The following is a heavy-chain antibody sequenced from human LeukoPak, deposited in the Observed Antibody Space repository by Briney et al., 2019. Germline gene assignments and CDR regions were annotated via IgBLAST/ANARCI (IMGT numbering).Heavy chain of an antibody. CDR3: ARAYYDSREDGMDV. CDR2: IYYSGST. J-gene: IGHJ6*02. V-gene: IGHV4-39*07. CDR1: GGSISSSSYY. Sequence: SETLSLTCTVSGGSISSSSYYWGWIRQPPGKGLEWIGSIYYSGSTYYNPSLKSRVTISVDTSKNQFSLKLSSVTAADTAVYYCARAYYDSREDGMDVWGQGTTVTVSS. D-gene: IGHD3-9*01.